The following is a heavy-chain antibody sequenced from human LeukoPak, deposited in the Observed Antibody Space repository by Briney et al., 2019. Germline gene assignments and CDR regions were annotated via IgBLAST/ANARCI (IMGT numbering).Heavy chain of an antibody. CDR2: IIPIFGTA. D-gene: IGHD1-1*01. CDR3: AREETGTTKWFDP. CDR1: GGTFSSYA. J-gene: IGHJ5*02. V-gene: IGHV1-69*05. Sequence: ASVKVSCKASGGTFSSYAISWVRQAPGQGLEWMGGIIPIFGTANYAQKFQGRVTITTDESTSTAYMELSSLRSEDTAVYYCAREETGTTKWFDPWGQGTLVTVSS.